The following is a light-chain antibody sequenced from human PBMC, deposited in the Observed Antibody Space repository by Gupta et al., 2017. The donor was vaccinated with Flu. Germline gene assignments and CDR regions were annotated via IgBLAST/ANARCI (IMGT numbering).Light chain of an antibody. Sequence: DIQLTQSPSFLSASVGDRVTTTCRASQGIDNYLAWYQQKPGKAPKLLIYAASTLQSGVPSRFSGSGSGTDFTLTISSLQSEDFATYYCQQLNFGGGTKVEIK. V-gene: IGKV1-9*01. CDR1: QGIDNY. CDR2: AAS. CDR3: QQLN. J-gene: IGKJ4*01.